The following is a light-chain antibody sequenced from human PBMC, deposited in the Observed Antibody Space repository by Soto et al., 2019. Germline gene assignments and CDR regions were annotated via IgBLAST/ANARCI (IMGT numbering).Light chain of an antibody. V-gene: IGLV2-14*01. Sequence: QSALTQSASVSGSLGQAITISCTGTSSDVGGYNFVSWYQLHPGKAPKLMIYEVSNRPSGVSNRFSGSKSGNTASLTISGLQAEDEADYYCSSDTASSTLVFGGGTKVTVL. CDR2: EVS. J-gene: IGLJ2*01. CDR3: SSDTASSTLV. CDR1: SSDVGGYNF.